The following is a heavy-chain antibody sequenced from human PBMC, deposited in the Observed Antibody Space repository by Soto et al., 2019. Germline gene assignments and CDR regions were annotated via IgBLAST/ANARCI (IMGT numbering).Heavy chain of an antibody. Sequence: QVQLVQSGAEVKKPGASVKVSCKASGYTFTGYYLHWVRQAPGQGLEWMGWINPNSGDTNYPQKFQGRVTVTRDTSISTVYMELTSLRSDDTAIYYCAKGGSSGWTYYYGMDVWGQGTTVTVSS. V-gene: IGHV1-2*02. J-gene: IGHJ6*02. CDR2: INPNSGDT. D-gene: IGHD6-19*01. CDR3: AKGGSSGWTYYYGMDV. CDR1: GYTFTGYY.